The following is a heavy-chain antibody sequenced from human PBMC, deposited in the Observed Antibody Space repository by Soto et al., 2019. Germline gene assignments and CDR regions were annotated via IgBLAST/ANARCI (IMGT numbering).Heavy chain of an antibody. CDR1: GGSISSSSYY. J-gene: IGHJ5*02. D-gene: IGHD2-2*01. V-gene: IGHV4-39*01. Sequence: SETLSLTCTVSGGSISSSSYYWGWIRQPPGKGLEWIGNTYYSGSTFYNPSLKSRVTISVDTSKNQFSLKLTSVTAADTAVYYCARGGGIVVGDPYNWLDPWGQGTLDTVSS. CDR3: ARGGGIVVGDPYNWLDP. CDR2: TYYSGST.